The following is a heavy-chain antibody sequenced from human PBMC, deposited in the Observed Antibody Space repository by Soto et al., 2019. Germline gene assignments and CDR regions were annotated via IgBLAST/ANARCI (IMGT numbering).Heavy chain of an antibody. CDR1: GFTVSSNY. CDR3: AREIDNWFDP. Sequence: GGSLRLSCAASGFTVSSNYMSWVRQAPGKGLEWVSVIYSGGSTYYADSVKGRFTISRDNSRNTLYLQMNSLRAEDTAVYYCAREIDNWFDPWGQGTLVTVSS. J-gene: IGHJ5*02. V-gene: IGHV3-53*01. CDR2: IYSGGST. D-gene: IGHD3-22*01.